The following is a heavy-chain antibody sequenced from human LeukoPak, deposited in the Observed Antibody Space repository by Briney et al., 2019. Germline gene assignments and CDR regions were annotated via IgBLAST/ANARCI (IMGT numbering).Heavy chain of an antibody. CDR3: ARDSGFSGTQRGEY. Sequence: GRSLRLSCAASGFTFSSYAIHWVRQAPGKGLEWVAVISYDGSNKYYADSVKGRFTISRDNSKNTLYLQMNSLRAEDTAVHYCARDSGFSGTQRGEYWGQGTLVTVSS. CDR1: GFTFSSYA. CDR2: ISYDGSNK. D-gene: IGHD3/OR15-3a*01. J-gene: IGHJ4*02. V-gene: IGHV3-30*04.